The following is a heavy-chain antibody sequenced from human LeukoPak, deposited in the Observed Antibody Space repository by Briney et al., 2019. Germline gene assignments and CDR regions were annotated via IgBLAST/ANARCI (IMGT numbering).Heavy chain of an antibody. CDR1: GGSLSSYY. CDR3: ARGVKFTIPPDWFDP. V-gene: IGHV4-4*07. J-gene: IGHJ5*02. Sequence: SETLSLTCNVSGGSLSSYYWSWVRQPAGKGLEWIGRIFSSGSTNYNPSLKSRVTMSVDTSKNQFSLKMSSVTAADTAVYYCARGVKFTIPPDWFDPWGQGTLVTVSS. D-gene: IGHD3-3*01. CDR2: IFSSGST.